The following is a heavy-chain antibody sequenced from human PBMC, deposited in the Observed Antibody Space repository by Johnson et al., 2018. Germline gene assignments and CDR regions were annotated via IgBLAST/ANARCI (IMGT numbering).Heavy chain of an antibody. Sequence: VQLVESGGGLVKPGRSLRLSCTASGFTFGDYAMSWFRQAPGKGLEWGGFIRSKAYGGTTEYAASVKGRFPIPRDDSKSPAYLQMTILRAADTALYYCAKLPVVRDYYYYCMDVWGQCTTVTVSS. CDR1: GFTFGDYA. CDR2: IRSKAYGGTT. D-gene: IGHD3-10*01. V-gene: IGHV3-49*05. J-gene: IGHJ6*02. CDR3: AKLPVVRDYYYYCMDV.